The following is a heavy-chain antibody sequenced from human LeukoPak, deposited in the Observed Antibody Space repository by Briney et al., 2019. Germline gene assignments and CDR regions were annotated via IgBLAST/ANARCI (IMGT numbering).Heavy chain of an antibody. CDR2: INHSGST. D-gene: IGHD6-19*01. J-gene: IGHJ4*02. CDR3: ASSSGWWVFDY. V-gene: IGHV4-34*01. CDR1: GGSFSGYY. Sequence: PSETLSLTCAVYGGSFSGYYWSWIRQPPGKGLEWSGEINHSGSTNYNPSLKRRVTISVDTSKNQFSLKLSSVTAADTAVYYCASSSGWWVFDYWGQGTLVTVSS.